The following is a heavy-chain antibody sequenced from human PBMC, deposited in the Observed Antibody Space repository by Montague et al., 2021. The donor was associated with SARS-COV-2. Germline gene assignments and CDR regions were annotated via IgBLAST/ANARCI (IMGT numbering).Heavy chain of an antibody. CDR3: VRRGGTYYYGSGSFDP. V-gene: IGHV4-39*01. D-gene: IGHD3-10*01. J-gene: IGHJ5*02. CDR1: GDSITTTTYY. CDR2: INYSGST. Sequence: SETLSLTCKVSGDSITTTTYYWVWIRQPPGKGPEWIGSINYSGSTFYNPSLKSRLSMSMDTSTNQFSLRLTSMTAADTAIYYCVRRGGTYYYGSGSFDPWGQGTLVAVSS.